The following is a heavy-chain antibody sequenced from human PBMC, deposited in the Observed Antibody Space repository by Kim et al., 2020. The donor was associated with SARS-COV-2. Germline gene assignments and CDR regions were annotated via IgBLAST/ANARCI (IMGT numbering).Heavy chain of an antibody. Sequence: SVKARFTISRHNSKNSLYLQMNSLRTEDTAVYYCARELSGKNYYYYGMDVWGQGTTVTVSS. V-gene: IGHV3-53*04. D-gene: IGHD1-26*01. J-gene: IGHJ6*02. CDR3: ARELSGKNYYYYGMDV.